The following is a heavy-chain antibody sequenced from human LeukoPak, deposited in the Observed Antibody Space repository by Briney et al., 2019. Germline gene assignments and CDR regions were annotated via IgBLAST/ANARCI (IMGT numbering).Heavy chain of an antibody. Sequence: GGSLRLSCAASGFTFNTYSMNWVRQAPGKGLEWVSYISSSSSNIHYADSVKGRFTISRDNAKNSLYLQMNSPRVEDTAVYYCARPQGGIPNWFDPWGQGTLVTVSS. J-gene: IGHJ5*02. CDR3: ARPQGGIPNWFDP. CDR2: ISSSSSNI. CDR1: GFTFNTYS. D-gene: IGHD2-15*01. V-gene: IGHV3-48*01.